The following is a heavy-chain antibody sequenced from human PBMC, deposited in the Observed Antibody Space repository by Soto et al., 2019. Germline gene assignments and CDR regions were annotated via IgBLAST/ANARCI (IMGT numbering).Heavy chain of an antibody. CDR3: ASPYYYGSGSYNWYFDL. CDR2: IYYSGST. Sequence: SETLSLTCTVSGGSISSSSYYWGWIRQPPGKGLEWIGSIYYSGSTYYNPSLKSRVTISVDTSKNQFSLKLSSVTAADTAVYYCASPYYYGSGSYNWYFDLWGRGTLVTVSS. CDR1: GGSISSSSYY. D-gene: IGHD3-10*01. V-gene: IGHV4-39*01. J-gene: IGHJ2*01.